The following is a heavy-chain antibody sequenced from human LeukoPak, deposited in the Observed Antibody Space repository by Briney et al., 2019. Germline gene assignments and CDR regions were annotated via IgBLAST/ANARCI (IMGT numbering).Heavy chain of an antibody. J-gene: IGHJ4*02. CDR2: ISSSSSYI. CDR1: GFTFSSYS. CDR3: ARDLYSSSWGLDY. V-gene: IGHV3-21*01. Sequence: GGSLRLSCAASGFTFSSYSMNRVRQAPGKGLEWVSSISSSSSYIYYADSVKGRFTISRDNAKNSPYLQMNSLRAEDTAVYYCARDLYSSSWGLDYWGQGTLVTVSS. D-gene: IGHD6-13*01.